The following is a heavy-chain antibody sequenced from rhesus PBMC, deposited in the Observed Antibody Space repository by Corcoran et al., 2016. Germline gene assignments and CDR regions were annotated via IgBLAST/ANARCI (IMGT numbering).Heavy chain of an antibody. CDR1: GYTFTSYS. J-gene: IGHJ4*01. Sequence: QVQLVQSGAEITQPGASVKLSCKASGYTFTSYSMHWLRQAPGQGREWIGLISPYKGNKGYAQNFQGRVTITTDTSTSTGYMELSSLRSEDTAVYYCTRGYSGSWSGFDYWGQGVLVTVSS. CDR3: TRGYSGSWSGFDY. D-gene: IGHD6-25*01. V-gene: IGHV1-1*01. CDR2: ISPYKGNK.